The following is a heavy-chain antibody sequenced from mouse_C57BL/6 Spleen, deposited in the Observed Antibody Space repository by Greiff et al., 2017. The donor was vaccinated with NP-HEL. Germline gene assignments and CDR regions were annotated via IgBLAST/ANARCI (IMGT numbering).Heavy chain of an antibody. CDR1: GYTFTSYW. J-gene: IGHJ3*01. CDR3: ARGGTTPVWFAY. D-gene: IGHD1-1*01. Sequence: QVQLQQPGAELVKPGASVKLSYKASGYTFTSYWMHWVKQRPGQGLEWIGMIHPNSGSTNYNEKFKSKATLTVDKSSSTAYMQLSSLTSEDSAVYYCARGGTTPVWFAYWGQGTLVTVSA. V-gene: IGHV1-64*01. CDR2: IHPNSGST.